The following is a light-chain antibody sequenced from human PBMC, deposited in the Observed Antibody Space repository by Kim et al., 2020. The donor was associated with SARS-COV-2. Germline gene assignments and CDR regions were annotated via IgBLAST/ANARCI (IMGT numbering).Light chain of an antibody. V-gene: IGLV3-19*01. J-gene: IGLJ2*01. CDR3: NSLDSNDNGV. CDR2: GKN. Sequence: SSELTQDTAVSVALGQTVRITCQGDSLRSYYATWYQHKPGQAPILVIYGKNNRPSGIPDRFSGSSSGNTASLTITGTQAGDEDDYYCNSLDSNDNGVFGG. CDR1: SLRSYY.